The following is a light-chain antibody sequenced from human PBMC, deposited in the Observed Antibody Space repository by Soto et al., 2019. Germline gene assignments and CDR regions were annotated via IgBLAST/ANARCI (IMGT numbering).Light chain of an antibody. CDR2: SNN. CDR3: AAWDESPNVPV. V-gene: IGLV1-44*01. Sequence: QSVLTQPPSASGTPGQRVTISCSGSNSNIGRNTVNWYQQLPGAAPSLLIYSNNQRPSGVPDRFYGSKSGTSASLAISGLQSEDEADYYCAAWDESPNVPVFGGGTKLTVL. J-gene: IGLJ3*02. CDR1: NSNIGRNT.